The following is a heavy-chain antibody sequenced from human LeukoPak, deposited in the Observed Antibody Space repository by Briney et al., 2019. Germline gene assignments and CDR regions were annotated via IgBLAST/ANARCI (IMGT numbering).Heavy chain of an antibody. V-gene: IGHV3-23*01. Sequence: GGSLRLSCAAAGFTFSTYAVGWVRQSPGKGLEWVSSISGGYSTYYADSVKGRFTISRDNSKNTLYLQMNSLRAEDTAIYYCAKPGDIGAFDYWGQGTLVTVSS. J-gene: IGHJ4*02. CDR2: ISGGYST. CDR3: AKPGDIGAFDY. D-gene: IGHD5-12*01. CDR1: GFTFSTYA.